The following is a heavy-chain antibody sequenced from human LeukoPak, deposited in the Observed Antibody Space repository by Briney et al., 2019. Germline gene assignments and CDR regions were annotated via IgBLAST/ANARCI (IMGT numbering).Heavy chain of an antibody. CDR2: VNTEWRST. V-gene: IGHV3-74*01. D-gene: IGHD5-24*01. CDR1: GFTFSSYW. Sequence: GGSLRLSCAASGFTFSSYWMHWVRQVPGKGLMWVARVNTEWRSTSYGESLKGRFTISRAHARNTLYLQMHSLRAEDTAVYYCTRDVWGDRDGFFECWGQRTLVTVSS. J-gene: IGHJ4*02. CDR3: TRDVWGDRDGFFEC.